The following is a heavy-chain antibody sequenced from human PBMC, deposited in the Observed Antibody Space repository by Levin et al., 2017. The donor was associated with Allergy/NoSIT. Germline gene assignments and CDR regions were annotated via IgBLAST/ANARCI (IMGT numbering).Heavy chain of an antibody. Sequence: GESLKISCAASAFTFSDHYMDWVRQAPGKGLEWVGRIRNKANSYTTEYAASVKGRFTISRDDSKNSLYLQMNSLKTEDTAMYYCVRGSIVATPYFFDYWGQGTLVTVSS. CDR3: VRGSIVATPYFFDY. CDR1: AFTFSDHY. V-gene: IGHV3-72*01. CDR2: IRNKANSYTT. D-gene: IGHD5-12*01. J-gene: IGHJ4*02.